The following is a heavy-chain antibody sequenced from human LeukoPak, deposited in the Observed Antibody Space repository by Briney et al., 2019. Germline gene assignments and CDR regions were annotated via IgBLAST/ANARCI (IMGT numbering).Heavy chain of an antibody. Sequence: PGGSLRLSCAASGFTFSSYSMNWVRQAPGKGLEWVSYISSSISVIYYAASVKGRFTISRDNAKNSLYLQMNSLRDEDTAVYYCARDQYSGHWYYALDIWGQGTMVTVSS. D-gene: IGHD6-19*01. CDR1: GFTFSSYS. J-gene: IGHJ3*02. V-gene: IGHV3-48*02. CDR3: ARDQYSGHWYYALDI. CDR2: ISSSISVI.